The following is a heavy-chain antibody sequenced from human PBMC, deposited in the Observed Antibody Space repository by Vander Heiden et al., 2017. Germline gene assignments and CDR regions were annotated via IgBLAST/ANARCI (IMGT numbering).Heavy chain of an antibody. CDR3: ARGVRYSSSWYGGWFDP. CDR1: GFTFSDYY. Sequence: GFTFSDYYMSWHRQAPGKGLEWVSYISSSGSTIYYADSVKGRFTISRDNAKNSLYLQMNSLRAEDTAVYYCARGVRYSSSWYGGWFDPWGQGTLVTVSS. CDR2: ISSSGSTI. D-gene: IGHD6-13*01. V-gene: IGHV3-11*01. J-gene: IGHJ5*02.